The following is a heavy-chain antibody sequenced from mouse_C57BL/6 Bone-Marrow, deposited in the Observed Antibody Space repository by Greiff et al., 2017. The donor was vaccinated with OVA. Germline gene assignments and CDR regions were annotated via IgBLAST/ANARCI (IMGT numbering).Heavy chain of an antibody. Sequence: QVQLQQPGAELVRPGASVKLSCKASGYTFTSYWMNWVKQRPGKGLEWIGRIYPADSDTNYNQKFKGKATLPVDKSSSTAYMQLSSLTSEDSAVYFCATWYSSSSCYYGGRGTRPTVPVA. CDR3: ATWYSSSSCYYGG. D-gene: IGHD1-1*01. J-gene: IGHJ1*03. CDR2: IYPADSDT. CDR1: GYTFTSYW. V-gene: IGHV1-74*01.